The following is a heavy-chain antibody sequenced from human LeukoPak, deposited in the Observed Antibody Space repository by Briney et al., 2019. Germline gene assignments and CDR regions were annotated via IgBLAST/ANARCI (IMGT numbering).Heavy chain of an antibody. CDR3: ARHVRRAFMDV. D-gene: IGHD1-1*01. CDR1: GGSISSSSYY. CDR2: IYYIRST. J-gene: IGHJ6*03. Sequence: SETLSLTCTVSGGSISSSSYYWGWIRQPPGKGLEWNGSIYYIRSTYYNPSLKSRVTISVDTSKNQFSLKLSSVTAADTAVYYCARHVRRAFMDVWGKGTTVTVSS. V-gene: IGHV4-39*07.